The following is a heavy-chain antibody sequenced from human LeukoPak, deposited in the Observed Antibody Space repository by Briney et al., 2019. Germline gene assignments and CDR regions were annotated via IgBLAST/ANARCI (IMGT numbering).Heavy chain of an antibody. J-gene: IGHJ4*02. CDR3: VRGSSDWAGTDY. Sequence: GGSLRLSCAASGFTFSNYAMNWVRQAPGEGLEWVSTVSASGASTYYAGSVRGRFTISRDNSKNTLYLQMNSLRVEDTAVYYCVRGSSDWAGTDYWGQGTLVTVSS. V-gene: IGHV3-23*01. CDR1: GFTFSNYA. D-gene: IGHD2-21*02. CDR2: VSASGAST.